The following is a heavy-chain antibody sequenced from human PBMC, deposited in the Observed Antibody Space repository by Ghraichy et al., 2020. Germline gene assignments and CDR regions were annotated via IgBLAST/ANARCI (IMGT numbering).Heavy chain of an antibody. V-gene: IGHV4-34*01. CDR3: ARVGVVPAAIHYYYGMDV. CDR2: INHSGST. Sequence: SETLSLTCAVYGGSFSGYYWSWIRQPPGKGLEWIGEINHSGSTNYNPSLKSRVTISVDTSKNQFSLKLSSVTAADTAVYYCARVGVVPAAIHYYYGMDVWGQGTTVTVSS. D-gene: IGHD2-2*01. CDR1: GGSFSGYY. J-gene: IGHJ6*02.